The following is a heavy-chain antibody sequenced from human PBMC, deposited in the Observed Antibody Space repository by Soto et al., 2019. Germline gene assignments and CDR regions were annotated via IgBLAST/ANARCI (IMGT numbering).Heavy chain of an antibody. CDR3: ARRDVAIAS. CDR2: IYYSGST. CDR1: GDSVTTCSYY. D-gene: IGHD2-21*01. Sequence: SEALRDSWKGSGDSVTTCSYYWSWIRHPPGKGLEWIGYIYYSGSTNYNPSLESRATIFADKSGSHFSLNLTSVTADDTAVNYCARRDVAIASWGRGSLVT. J-gene: IGHJ2*01. V-gene: IGHV4-61*03.